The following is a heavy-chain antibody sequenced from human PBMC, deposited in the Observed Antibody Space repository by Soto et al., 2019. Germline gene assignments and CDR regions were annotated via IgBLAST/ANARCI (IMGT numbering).Heavy chain of an antibody. D-gene: IGHD2-2*01. J-gene: IGHJ6*02. Sequence: PSETLSLTCTVSGGSISNSNYYLGWIRPPPGKGLEWIGSIYYSGSTYYNPSLKSRVTISVDTSKNQFSLKLSSVTAADTAVYYCASLFHCSSTSCYYYYGMDVWGQGTTVTVSS. CDR3: ASLFHCSSTSCYYYYGMDV. CDR2: IYYSGST. CDR1: GGSISNSNYY. V-gene: IGHV4-39*01.